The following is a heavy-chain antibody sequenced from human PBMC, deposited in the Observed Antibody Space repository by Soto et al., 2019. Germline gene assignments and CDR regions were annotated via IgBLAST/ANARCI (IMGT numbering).Heavy chain of an antibody. CDR3: VMVDNYVTPTPQDV. V-gene: IGHV1-18*01. Sequence: QVQLVQSGDEVKKPGASVKVSCKASGYIFVNYGIAWVRQAPGQGLEWMGGISPYTGNTHYSTKVQGRLTMTTATSTSTAYMDLGSLPSDDTAVYYCVMVDNYVTPTPQDVWGQGTTVTVSS. CDR1: GYIFVNYG. D-gene: IGHD3-16*01. J-gene: IGHJ6*02. CDR2: ISPYTGNT.